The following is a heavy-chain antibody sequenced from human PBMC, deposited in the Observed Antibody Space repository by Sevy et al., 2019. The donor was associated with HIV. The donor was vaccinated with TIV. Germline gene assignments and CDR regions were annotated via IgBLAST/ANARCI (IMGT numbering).Heavy chain of an antibody. J-gene: IGHJ4*02. V-gene: IGHV4-59*01. D-gene: IGHD3-3*01. CDR2: IYNSGST. CDR3: ARARYYDFRRGYSGLDY. Sequence: SETLSLTCTVSGDSITYYYWNWIRQPPGKGLEWVGYIYNSGSTSYNPSLKSRVTISGDTSKIHFSLKLTSVTPADTAVYYCARARYYDFRRGYSGLDYWGQRILVTVSS. CDR1: GDSITYYY.